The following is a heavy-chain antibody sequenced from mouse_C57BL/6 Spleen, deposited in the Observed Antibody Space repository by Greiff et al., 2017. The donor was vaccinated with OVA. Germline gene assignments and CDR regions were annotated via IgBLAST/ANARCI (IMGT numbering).Heavy chain of an antibody. J-gene: IGHJ3*01. D-gene: IGHD1-1*01. CDR1: GYTFTGYW. CDR3: ARGLYDGSRSWFAY. Sequence: QVQLQQSGAELMKPGASVKLSCKASGYTFTGYWIEWVKQRPGHGLEWIGEILPGSGSTNYNEKFKGKATFTADTSSTTAYMQLISLTTEDSSIYYWARGLYDGSRSWFAYWGQGTLVTVSA. CDR2: ILPGSGST. V-gene: IGHV1-9*01.